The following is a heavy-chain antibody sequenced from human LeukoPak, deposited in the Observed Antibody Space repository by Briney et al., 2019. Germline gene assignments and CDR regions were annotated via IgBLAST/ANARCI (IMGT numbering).Heavy chain of an antibody. D-gene: IGHD2-15*01. CDR1: GDSISGHY. J-gene: IGHJ4*02. CDR2: ILTSGST. V-gene: IGHV4-4*07. CDR3: ARHVAPDMDYFDY. Sequence: SETLSLTCTVSGDSISGHYWTWIRQPAGKGLEWIGRILTSGSTKYNPSLKSRVTMSVDTSKNQFSLKLSSVTAADTAVYHCARHVAPDMDYFDYWGQGTLVTVSS.